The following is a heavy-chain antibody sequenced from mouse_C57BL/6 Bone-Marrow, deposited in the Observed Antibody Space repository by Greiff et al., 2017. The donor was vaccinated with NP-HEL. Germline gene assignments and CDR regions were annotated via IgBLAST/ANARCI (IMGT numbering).Heavy chain of an antibody. V-gene: IGHV1-64*01. D-gene: IGHD1-1*01. J-gene: IGHJ1*03. CDR1: GYTFTSYW. CDR2: IHPNSGST. Sequence: VQLQQPGAELVKPGASVKLSCKASGYTFTSYWMHWVKQRPGQGLEWIGMIHPNSGSTNYNEKFKSKATLTVDKSSSTAYMQLSSLTSEDSAVYYCARRNDYYGSSHWYFDVWGTGTTVTVSS. CDR3: ARRNDYYGSSHWYFDV.